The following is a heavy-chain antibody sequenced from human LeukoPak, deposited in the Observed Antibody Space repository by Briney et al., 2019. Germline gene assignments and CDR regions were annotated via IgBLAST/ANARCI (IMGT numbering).Heavy chain of an antibody. CDR1: GGSFSGYY. CDR3: ARVPRSYYYDSSGHLYYYYYMDV. J-gene: IGHJ6*03. Sequence: PSETLSLTCAVYGGSFSGYYWSWIRQPPGKGLEWIGYIYYSGSTNYNPSLKSRVTISVDTSKNQFSLKLSSVTAADTAVYYCARVPRSYYYDSSGHLYYYYYMDVWGKGTTVTISS. CDR2: IYYSGST. V-gene: IGHV4-59*01. D-gene: IGHD3-22*01.